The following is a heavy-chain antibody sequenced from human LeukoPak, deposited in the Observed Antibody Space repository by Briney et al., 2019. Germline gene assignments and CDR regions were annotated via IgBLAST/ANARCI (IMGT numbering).Heavy chain of an antibody. CDR2: IWYDGSNK. CDR3: ARDRGNWSGSGGMDV. V-gene: IGHV3-33*01. Sequence: GGSLRPSCAASGFTFSSYAMHWVRQAPGKGLEGGAAIWYDGSNKYYADSVKGRFTISRDNSKNTQYLQMNSLRAKDTAVYYCARDRGNWSGSGGMDVWGQGTTVTVSS. CDR1: GFTFSSYA. J-gene: IGHJ6*02. D-gene: IGHD3-3*01.